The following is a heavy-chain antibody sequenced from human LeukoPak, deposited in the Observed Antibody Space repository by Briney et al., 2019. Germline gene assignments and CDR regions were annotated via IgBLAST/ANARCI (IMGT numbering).Heavy chain of an antibody. CDR2: VTGSGAST. D-gene: IGHD2-15*01. V-gene: IGHV3-23*01. CDR3: AKDSPSCSGGTCYADF. J-gene: IGHJ4*02. Sequence: GGSLRLSCAASGFTFSSYAKSWVRQAPGKGLEWVSAVTGSGASTYYADSVKGRFTISRDNSKNTLYLQMNSLRAEDTAVYYCAKDSPSCSGGTCYADFWGQGTLVTVSS. CDR1: GFTFSSYA.